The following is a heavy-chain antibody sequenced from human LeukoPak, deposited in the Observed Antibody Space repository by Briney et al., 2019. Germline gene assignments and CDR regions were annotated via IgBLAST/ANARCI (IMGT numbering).Heavy chain of an antibody. CDR1: GFTFSSYA. V-gene: IGHV3-30*04. CDR3: ARDHGVLLWFGVY. CDR2: ISHDGSNK. D-gene: IGHD3-10*01. J-gene: IGHJ4*02. Sequence: GGSLRLSCAASGFTFSSYAMHWVRQAPGKGLEWVAVISHDGSNKYYADSVKGRFTISRDNSKNTLYLQMNSLRAEDTAVYYXARDHGVLLWFGVYWGQGTLVTVSS.